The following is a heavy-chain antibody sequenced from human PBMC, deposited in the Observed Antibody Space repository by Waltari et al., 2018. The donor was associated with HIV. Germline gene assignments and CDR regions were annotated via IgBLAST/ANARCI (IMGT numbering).Heavy chain of an antibody. V-gene: IGHV3-7*01. CDR3: ARSHSGRFDY. CDR1: GFTFSSFW. CDR2: VKYDTGEM. Sequence: VESGGDWVQPGGSLKISCAASGFTFSSFWMTWVRQDLGRGPEWVANVKYDTGEMFYADSVRGRFTIFRDNSKKVVFLQMNNLTIDDSDTYLCARSHSGRFDYWGQGTVVTVSS. J-gene: IGHJ4*02. D-gene: IGHD1-26*01.